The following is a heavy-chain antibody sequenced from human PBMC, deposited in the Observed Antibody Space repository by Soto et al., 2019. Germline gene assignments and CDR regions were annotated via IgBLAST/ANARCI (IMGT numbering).Heavy chain of an antibody. CDR2: ISYDGSNK. CDR1: GFTFSSYG. Sequence: QVQLVESGGGVVQPGRSLRLSCAASGFTFSSYGMHWVRQAPGKGLEWVAVISYDGSNKYYADSVKGRFTISRDNSKNTLYLQMNSLRAEDTAVYYCAKKAAAGYYYYMDVWGKGTTVTVSS. CDR3: AKKAAAGYYYYMDV. J-gene: IGHJ6*03. V-gene: IGHV3-30*18. D-gene: IGHD6-13*01.